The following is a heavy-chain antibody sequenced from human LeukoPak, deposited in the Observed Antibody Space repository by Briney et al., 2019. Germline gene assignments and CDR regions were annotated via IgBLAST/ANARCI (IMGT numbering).Heavy chain of an antibody. Sequence: GGSLRLSCAASGFIFTDAWMTWVRQAPGKGLEWVSGVSVSGGSTYYADSVKGRFTISRDNSKNTLYLQMNSLRAEDTAVYYCAKDQRGLDAFDIWGQGTMVTVSS. CDR1: GFIFTDA. CDR3: AKDQRGLDAFDI. D-gene: IGHD5/OR15-5a*01. J-gene: IGHJ3*02. V-gene: IGHV3-23*01. CDR2: VSVSGGST.